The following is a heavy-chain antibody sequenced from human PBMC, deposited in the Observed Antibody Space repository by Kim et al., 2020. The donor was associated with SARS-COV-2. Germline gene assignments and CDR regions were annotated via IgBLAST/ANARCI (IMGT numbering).Heavy chain of an antibody. CDR1: GFTFDDYA. D-gene: IGHD4-17*01. V-gene: IGHV3-43*02. J-gene: IGHJ1*01. Sequence: GGSLRLSCAASGFTFDDYAMHWVRQAPGKGLEWVSLISGDGGSTYYADSVKGRFDISRDNSKNSLYLQMNSLRTEDTALYYCAKDQDYGDHGYFQHWGQGTLVTVYS. CDR3: AKDQDYGDHGYFQH. CDR2: ISGDGGST.